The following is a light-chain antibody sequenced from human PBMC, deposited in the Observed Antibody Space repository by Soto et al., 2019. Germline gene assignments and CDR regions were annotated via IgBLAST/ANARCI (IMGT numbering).Light chain of an antibody. J-gene: IGKJ1*01. CDR3: QQYGSSSWT. V-gene: IGKV3-20*01. Sequence: EIVLTQSPGTLSLSPGERATLSCRASQSVSSSYLAWYQQKPGQAPRLLIYGASSRATGIPDRFSGSGSGTDFTLSISSLEVEDFAVYYCQQYGSSSWTFGQGTKVDIK. CDR1: QSVSSSY. CDR2: GAS.